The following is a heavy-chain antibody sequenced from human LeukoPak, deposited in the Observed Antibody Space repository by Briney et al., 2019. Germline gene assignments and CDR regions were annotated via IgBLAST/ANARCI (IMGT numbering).Heavy chain of an antibody. V-gene: IGHV3-23*01. CDR1: GFTFSSYA. CDR2: ISGSGGST. CDR3: AKAYLNYGSGSYDY. Sequence: GGSLRLSCAASGFTFSSYAMSWVRQAPGKGLEWVSAISGSGGSTYYADSVKGRFTISRDNSKNTLYLQMNSLRAEDTAVYYCAKAYLNYGSGSYDYWGQGTLVTVSS. J-gene: IGHJ4*02. D-gene: IGHD3-10*01.